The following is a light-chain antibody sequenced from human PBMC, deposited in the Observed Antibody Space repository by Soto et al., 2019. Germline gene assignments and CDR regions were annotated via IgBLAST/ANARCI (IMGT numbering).Light chain of an antibody. CDR3: SSYAGSNNFV. CDR2: EVS. CDR1: SSDVGGYNY. J-gene: IGLJ1*01. Sequence: QCALTQPPSASGSPGQSVTISCSGTSSDVGGYNYVSWHQQHPGKAPKLMIYEVSKRPSGVPDRFSGSKSGNTASLIVSGLQAEDEADYYCSSYAGSNNFVFGTGTKLTVL. V-gene: IGLV2-8*01.